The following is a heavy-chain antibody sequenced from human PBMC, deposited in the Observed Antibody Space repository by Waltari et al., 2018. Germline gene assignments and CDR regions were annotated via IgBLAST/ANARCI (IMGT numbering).Heavy chain of an antibody. Sequence: EVQLVESGGTLVKPGGSLTLSCAASGFTFSSAWMSWVRQAPGKGLEWVGRIKSKSDGEATDYAAAVKGRFTISRDDSKNKMFLQMNSLKTEDTAVYYCTTISWGWLSVYSWGQGTLVTVSS. CDR2: IKSKSDGEAT. CDR1: GFTFSSAW. V-gene: IGHV3-15*02. J-gene: IGHJ4*02. CDR3: TTISWGWLSVYS. D-gene: IGHD3-22*01.